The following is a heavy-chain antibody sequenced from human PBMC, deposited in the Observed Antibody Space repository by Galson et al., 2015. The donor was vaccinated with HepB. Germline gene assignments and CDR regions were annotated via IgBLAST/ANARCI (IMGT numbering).Heavy chain of an antibody. J-gene: IGHJ4*02. Sequence: SLRLSCAASGFTFDDYAMHWVRQAPGKGLEWVSGISWNSGSIGYADSVKGRFTISRDNAKNSLYLQMNSLRAEDTALYYCAKDKTFLGCSGTPWGCFDYWGQGTLVTVSS. CDR2: ISWNSGSI. CDR1: GFTFDDYA. D-gene: IGHD3-10*02. CDR3: AKDKTFLGCSGTPWGCFDY. V-gene: IGHV3-9*01.